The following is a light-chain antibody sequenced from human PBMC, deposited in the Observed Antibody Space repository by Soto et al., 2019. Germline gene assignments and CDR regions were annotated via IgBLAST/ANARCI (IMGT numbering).Light chain of an antibody. J-gene: IGKJ2*01. CDR3: HQYYGNPS. CDR2: WTS. CDR1: QSVLHRSNNKNY. Sequence: DIVMTQSPDSLAVSLGERATINCKSSQSVLHRSNNKNYFAWYQQKPGQPPKLLIYWTSTRESGVPERFSGSGAGIDFTLTINSLQAEDVAVYYCHQYYGNPSFGQGTKLEIK. V-gene: IGKV4-1*01.